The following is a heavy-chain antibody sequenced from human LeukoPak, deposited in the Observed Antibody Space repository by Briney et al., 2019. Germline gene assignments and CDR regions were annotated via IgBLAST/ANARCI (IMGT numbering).Heavy chain of an antibody. CDR2: ISDSGVST. CDR1: GFXFSSHA. J-gene: IGHJ4*02. V-gene: IGHV3-23*01. D-gene: IGHD3-10*01. Sequence: GGSLRLSCAASGFXFSSHAMSWVRQAAGKGLEWVSTISDSGVSTYYADSVRGRFTISRDNSKNTLYLQMNSLRAEDTAIYYCAKDPMVRGATYDHWGQGILVTVSS. CDR3: AKDPMVRGATYDH.